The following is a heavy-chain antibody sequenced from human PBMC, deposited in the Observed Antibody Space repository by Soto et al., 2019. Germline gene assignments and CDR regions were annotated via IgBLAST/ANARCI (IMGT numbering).Heavy chain of an antibody. D-gene: IGHD3-3*01. CDR3: AKDRGTLLAFYYGMDV. CDR1: GFTFSSYG. J-gene: IGHJ6*02. V-gene: IGHV3-30*18. Sequence: QVQLVESGGGVVQPGRSLRLSCAASGFTFSSYGMHWVRQAPGKGLEWVAVISYDGSKKYYADSVKGQFTISRDKSKNTLYLQMNSLRVEDTAVYYCAKDRGTLLAFYYGMDVWGHGTTVTASS. CDR2: ISYDGSKK.